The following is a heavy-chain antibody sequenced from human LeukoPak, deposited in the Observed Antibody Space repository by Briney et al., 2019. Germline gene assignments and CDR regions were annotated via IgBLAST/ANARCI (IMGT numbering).Heavy chain of an antibody. CDR3: ARGFGELFY. CDR2: ISSSSSTI. CDR1: GFTVSSTY. Sequence: PGGSLRLSCAASGFTVSSTYMSWVRQAPGKGLEWVSYISSSSSTIYYADSVKGRFTISRDNAKNSLYLRMNSLRDEDTAVYYCARGFGELFYWGQGTLVTVSS. D-gene: IGHD3-10*01. J-gene: IGHJ4*02. V-gene: IGHV3-48*02.